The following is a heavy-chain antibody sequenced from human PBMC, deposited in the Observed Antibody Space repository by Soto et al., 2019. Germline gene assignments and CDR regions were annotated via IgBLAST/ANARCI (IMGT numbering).Heavy chain of an antibody. CDR3: ATTRGIAVGGSFDH. CDR2: FYSGST. Sequence: SETLSLTCIVSGASISSRSSYWGWIRQPPGKGLEWVGTFYSGSTYNNPSLKSRVTISVDTSKNQFSLKLSSVAAEDTAIYYCATTRGIAVGGSFDHWGKGTLVTVSS. V-gene: IGHV4-39*01. J-gene: IGHJ5*02. CDR1: GASISSRSSY. D-gene: IGHD6-19*01.